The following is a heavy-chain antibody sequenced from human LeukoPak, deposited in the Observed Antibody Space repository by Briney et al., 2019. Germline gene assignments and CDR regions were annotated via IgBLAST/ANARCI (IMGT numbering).Heavy chain of an antibody. Sequence: GASVEVSCKASGGTFSSYAISWVRQAPGQGLEWMGGIIPIFGTANYAQKFQGRVTITADESTSTAYMELSSLRSEDTAVYYCARESALLDYGDYHIDYWGQGTLVTVSS. J-gene: IGHJ4*02. CDR2: IIPIFGTA. D-gene: IGHD4-17*01. CDR1: GGTFSSYA. CDR3: ARESALLDYGDYHIDY. V-gene: IGHV1-69*13.